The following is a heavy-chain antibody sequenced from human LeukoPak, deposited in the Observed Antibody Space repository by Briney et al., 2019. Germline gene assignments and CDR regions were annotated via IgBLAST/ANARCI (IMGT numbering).Heavy chain of an antibody. CDR3: TRYNNDHFDY. D-gene: IGHD1-14*01. CDR1: GFTFGGYG. CDR2: IAYDGSRA. Sequence: HPGGSLRLSCAWSGFTFGGYGMHWFRQTPGKGLEWVAVIAYDGSRAFYADSVKGRFTISRDNSKNTMSVQMDDLRAEDTAVYYCTRYNNDHFDYWGQGTLVTVSS. J-gene: IGHJ4*02. V-gene: IGHV3-33*01.